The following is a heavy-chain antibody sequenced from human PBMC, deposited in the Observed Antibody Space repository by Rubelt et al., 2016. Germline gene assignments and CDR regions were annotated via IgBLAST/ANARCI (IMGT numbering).Heavy chain of an antibody. CDR3: AKDGGRSSGRWFFDL. J-gene: IGHJ2*01. CDR1: GFPFSGSP. V-gene: IGHV3-23*01. D-gene: IGHD6-19*01. CDR2: IGADGNNI. Sequence: GGSLRLSCAASGFPFSGSPMNWIRQAPGKGLEWVSVIGADGNNIHYADSVKGRFTISRDNSKNSLYLHMNSLRAEDTAVYYCAKDGGRSSGRWFFDLWGRGTLVTVSS.